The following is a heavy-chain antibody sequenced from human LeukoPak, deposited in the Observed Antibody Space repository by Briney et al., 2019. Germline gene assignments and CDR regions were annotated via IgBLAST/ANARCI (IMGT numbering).Heavy chain of an antibody. J-gene: IGHJ5*02. V-gene: IGHV3-30*02. CDR3: AKFSYGDYVA. CDR2: IRHDESNK. CDR1: GFVFSKNG. D-gene: IGHD4-17*01. Sequence: GGSLRLSCATSGFVFSKNGMHWVRQAPGKGLEWVASIRHDESNKYYADSVKGRFTISRDNSKNTLSLQMNSLRPDDTAVYYCAKFSYGDYVAWGQGTLVIVSS.